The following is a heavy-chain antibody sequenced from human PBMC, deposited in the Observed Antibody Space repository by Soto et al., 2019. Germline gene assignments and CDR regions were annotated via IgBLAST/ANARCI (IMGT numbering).Heavy chain of an antibody. CDR2: IGTAGDP. CDR3: ARRRSSSYGLDYGMDV. D-gene: IGHD6-6*01. Sequence: PGGSLRLSCAASGFTFSSYDMHWVRQATGKGLEWVSAIGTAGDPYYPGSVKGRFTISRENAKNSLYLQMNSLRAGDTAVYYCARRRSSSYGLDYGMDVWGQGTTLTVSS. V-gene: IGHV3-13*05. CDR1: GFTFSSYD. J-gene: IGHJ6*02.